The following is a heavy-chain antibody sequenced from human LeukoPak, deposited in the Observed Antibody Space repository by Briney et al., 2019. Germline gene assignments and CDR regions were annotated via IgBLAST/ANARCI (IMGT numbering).Heavy chain of an antibody. D-gene: IGHD6-19*01. Sequence: SETLSLTCTVSGGSISSYYWSWIRQPPGKGLEWIGYIYYSGGTNYNPSLKSRVTISVDTSKNQFSLKLSSVTAADTAVYYCARGLWGQWLVPNWFDPWGQGTLVTVSS. CDR1: GGSISSYY. J-gene: IGHJ5*02. CDR2: IYYSGGT. V-gene: IGHV4-59*01. CDR3: ARGLWGQWLVPNWFDP.